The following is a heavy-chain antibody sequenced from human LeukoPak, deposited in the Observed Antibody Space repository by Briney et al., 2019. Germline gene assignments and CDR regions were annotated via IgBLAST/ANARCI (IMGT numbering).Heavy chain of an antibody. CDR3: ARSLRVRGVPDYMDV. CDR1: GFTVSSNY. Sequence: GGSLRLSCAASGFTVSSNYMTWVSQAPGKGLEWVSVIYKNAITYYADTVKGRFTISRDNSKNTLYLQMNSLRADDTAVYYCARSLRVRGVPDYMDVWGKGTTVTISS. CDR2: IYKNAIT. V-gene: IGHV3-53*01. D-gene: IGHD3-10*01. J-gene: IGHJ6*03.